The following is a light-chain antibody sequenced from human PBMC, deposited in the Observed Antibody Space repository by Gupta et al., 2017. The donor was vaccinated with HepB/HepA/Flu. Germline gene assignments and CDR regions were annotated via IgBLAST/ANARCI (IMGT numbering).Light chain of an antibody. CDR2: KAS. Sequence: DIQMTQSPSTLSASVGDRVTITCRASQSISSWLAWYQQKPGKAPKLLIYKASSLESGVPSRFSGSGDGTEFTLTISSRQPEDFATYYCQQENSDYRGFTFGHGTKVDIK. V-gene: IGKV1-5*03. CDR1: QSISSW. J-gene: IGKJ3*01. CDR3: QQENSDYRGFT.